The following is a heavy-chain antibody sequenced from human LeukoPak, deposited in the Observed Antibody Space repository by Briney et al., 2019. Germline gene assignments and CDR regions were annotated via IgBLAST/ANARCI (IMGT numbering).Heavy chain of an antibody. V-gene: IGHV1-18*01. Sequence: ASVKVSCKASGYTFTSYGISWVRQAPGQGLEWMGWISAYNGKTNYAQKLQGRVTMTTDTSTSTPYMELRSLRSDDTAVYYCAREGDYGDFNWFDPWGQGTLVTVSS. D-gene: IGHD4-17*01. CDR3: AREGDYGDFNWFDP. CDR1: GYTFTSYG. J-gene: IGHJ5*02. CDR2: ISAYNGKT.